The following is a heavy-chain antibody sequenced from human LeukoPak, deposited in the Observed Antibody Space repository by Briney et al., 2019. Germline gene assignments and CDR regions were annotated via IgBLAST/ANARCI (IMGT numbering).Heavy chain of an antibody. CDR1: GGSISSYY. CDR3: ARVAQSSSDY. Sequence: SETLSLTCTVSGGSISSYYWSWIRQPPGKGLEWIGYIYYSGSTNYNPSLKSRVTLSVDTSKNQFSLKLSSATAADTAVYYCARVAQSSSDYWGQGTLVTVSS. J-gene: IGHJ4*02. V-gene: IGHV4-59*01. D-gene: IGHD6-19*01. CDR2: IYYSGST.